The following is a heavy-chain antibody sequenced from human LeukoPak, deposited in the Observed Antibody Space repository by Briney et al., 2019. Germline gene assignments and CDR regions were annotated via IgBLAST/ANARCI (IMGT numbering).Heavy chain of an antibody. CDR1: GYSFSSYY. CDR3: ARSSSGSPLDY. V-gene: IGHV1-46*01. D-gene: IGHD6-19*01. J-gene: IGHJ4*02. CDR2: INPSGGST. Sequence: GASVKVSCKASGYSFSSYYMHWVRQAPGQGLEWMGIINPSGGSTSYAQKFQGRVTMTRDMSTSTVYMELSSLRSEDTAVYYCARSSSGSPLDYWGQGTLVTVSS.